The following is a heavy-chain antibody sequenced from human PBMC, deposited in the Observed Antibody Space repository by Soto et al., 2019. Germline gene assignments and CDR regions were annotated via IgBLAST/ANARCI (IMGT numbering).Heavy chain of an antibody. CDR1: GFTFSSYS. Sequence: PGGSLRLSCATSGFTFSSYSMNWVRQAPGKGLEWVSYISSSSSTIYYADSVKGRFTISRDNAKNSLYLQMNSLRAEDTAVYYCARDKWLVQGQNWFDPWGQGTLVTVSS. V-gene: IGHV3-48*01. CDR3: ARDKWLVQGQNWFDP. CDR2: ISSSSSTI. J-gene: IGHJ5*02. D-gene: IGHD5-12*01.